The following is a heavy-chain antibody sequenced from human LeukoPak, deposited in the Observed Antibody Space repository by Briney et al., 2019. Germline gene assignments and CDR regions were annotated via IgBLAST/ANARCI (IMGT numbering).Heavy chain of an antibody. D-gene: IGHD6-13*01. Sequence: GGSLRLSCAASGFTFSSYAMSWVRQAPGKGLEWVSSISGSGGSTYFADSVKGRFTISRDNSKNTLYLQMNSLRAEDTAVYYCAKDSTESSSWSDAFDMWGQGTMLTVSS. V-gene: IGHV3-23*01. CDR1: GFTFSSYA. CDR3: AKDSTESSSWSDAFDM. J-gene: IGHJ3*02. CDR2: ISGSGGST.